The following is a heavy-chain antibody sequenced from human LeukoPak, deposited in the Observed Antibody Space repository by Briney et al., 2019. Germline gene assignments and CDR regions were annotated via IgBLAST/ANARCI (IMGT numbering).Heavy chain of an antibody. Sequence: PGGSLRLSCAASGFTFSSYAMSWVRQAPGKGLEWVSAISGSGGSTYYADSVKGRFTISRDNSKNTLYLQMNSLRAEDTAVYYCAKDLHSGYDYFSDGAIDYWGQGTLVTVSS. J-gene: IGHJ4*02. CDR1: GFTFSSYA. CDR2: ISGSGGST. D-gene: IGHD5-12*01. CDR3: AKDLHSGYDYFSDGAIDY. V-gene: IGHV3-23*01.